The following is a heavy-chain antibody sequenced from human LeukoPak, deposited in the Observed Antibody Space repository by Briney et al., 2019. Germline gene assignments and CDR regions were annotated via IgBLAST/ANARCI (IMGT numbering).Heavy chain of an antibody. D-gene: IGHD3-22*01. CDR2: INPNSGGT. Sequence: ASVKVSCKASGYTFTGYYMQWVRQAPGQGLEWMGWINPNSGGTNYAQKFQGRVSMTRDTSINTAYMEVSRLRSDDTAVYYCARDRTRDSSGYPYYSMDVWGKGTTVTVSS. V-gene: IGHV1-2*02. CDR3: ARDRTRDSSGYPYYSMDV. CDR1: GYTFTGYY. J-gene: IGHJ6*03.